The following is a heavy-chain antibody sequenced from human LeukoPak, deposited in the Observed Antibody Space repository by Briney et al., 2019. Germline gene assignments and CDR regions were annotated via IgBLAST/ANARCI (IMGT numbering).Heavy chain of an antibody. V-gene: IGHV3-21*01. CDR3: ARDSGIAVAGSLDY. D-gene: IGHD6-19*01. CDR1: GFTFSSYS. Sequence: GGSLRLSCAASGFTFSSYSVNWVRQAPGKGLEWVSSISSSSSYIYYADSVKGRFTISRDNAKNSLYLQMNSLRAEDTAVYYCARDSGIAVAGSLDYWGQGTLVTVSS. CDR2: ISSSSSYI. J-gene: IGHJ4*02.